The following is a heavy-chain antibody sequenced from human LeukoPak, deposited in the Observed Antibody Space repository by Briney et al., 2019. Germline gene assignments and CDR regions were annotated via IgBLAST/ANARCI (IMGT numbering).Heavy chain of an antibody. CDR3: AKAGSIRFDY. D-gene: IGHD1-26*01. V-gene: IGHV3-23*01. CDR2: ISGSGGNT. J-gene: IGHJ4*02. Sequence: GGSLRLSCAASGFTFSSLAMSWVRQAPGKGLEWVSGISGSGGNTYYADSVKGRFTVSRDNSKNTLYLQINRLRAEDTAVYYCAKAGSIRFDYWGQGTLVTVSP. CDR1: GFTFSSLA.